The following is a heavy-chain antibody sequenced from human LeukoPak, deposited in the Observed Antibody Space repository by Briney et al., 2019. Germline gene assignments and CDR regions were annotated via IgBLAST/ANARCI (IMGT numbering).Heavy chain of an antibody. Sequence: GSLRLSCAASGFTFSSYAMSWVRQAPGKGLEWIGEIYHSGSTNYNPSLKSRVTISVDKSKNQFSLKLSSVTAADTAVYYCARVYSSGWYWDYWGQGTLVTVSS. J-gene: IGHJ4*02. V-gene: IGHV4-4*02. CDR1: GFTFSSYAM. CDR3: ARVYSSGWYWDY. CDR2: IYHSGST. D-gene: IGHD6-19*01.